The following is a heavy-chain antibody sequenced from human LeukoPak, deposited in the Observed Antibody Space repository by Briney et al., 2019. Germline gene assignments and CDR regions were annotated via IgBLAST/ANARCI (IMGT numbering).Heavy chain of an antibody. V-gene: IGHV3-30-3*01. J-gene: IGHJ4*02. D-gene: IGHD1-26*01. Sequence: GRSLRLSCAASGFTFSTYAMHWVRQAPGKGLEWVAVISYDGSNKYYADSVKGRFTIFRDNSKNTLFLQMNSLRAEDTAVYYCARVLVGAFDYWGQGTLVTVSS. CDR3: ARVLVGAFDY. CDR2: ISYDGSNK. CDR1: GFTFSTYA.